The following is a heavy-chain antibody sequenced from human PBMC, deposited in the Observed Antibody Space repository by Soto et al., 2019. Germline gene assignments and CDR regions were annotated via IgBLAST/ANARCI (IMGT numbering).Heavy chain of an antibody. Sequence: PGESLKISCKASGYSFSNFWIGWVRQMPGKGLEWMGVVYPGDSDTIYSPSFQGQVTISADKSISTAYLQWSSLKASDTAMYYCARQVLQAPHYGMDAWGQGTTVTVSS. CDR1: GYSFSNFW. CDR2: VYPGDSDT. CDR3: ARQVLQAPHYGMDA. J-gene: IGHJ6*02. V-gene: IGHV5-51*01.